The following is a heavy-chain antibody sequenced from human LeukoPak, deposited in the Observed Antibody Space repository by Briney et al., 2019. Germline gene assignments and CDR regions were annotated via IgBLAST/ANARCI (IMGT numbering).Heavy chain of an antibody. J-gene: IGHJ4*02. D-gene: IGHD3-22*01. V-gene: IGHV4-39*07. Sequence: SETLSLTCTVSGGSISSSSYYWGWIRQPPGKGLEWIGSIYYSGSTYYNPSLKSRVTISVDTSKNQFSLKLSSVTAADTAVYYCARGFEIVVYTAEAYFDYWGQGTLVTVSS. CDR1: GGSISSSSYY. CDR3: ARGFEIVVYTAEAYFDY. CDR2: IYYSGST.